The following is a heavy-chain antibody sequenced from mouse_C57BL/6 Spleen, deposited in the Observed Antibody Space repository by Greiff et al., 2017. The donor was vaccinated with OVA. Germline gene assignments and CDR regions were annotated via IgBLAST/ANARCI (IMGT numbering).Heavy chain of an antibody. CDR2: FHPYNDDT. CDR3: ARAHYDYDREFAY. Sequence: QVQLQQSGAELVKPGASVKMSCKASGYTFTTYPIEWMKQNHGKSLEWIGNFHPYNDDTKYNEKFKGKATLTVEKSSSTVYLELSRLTSDDSAVYDGARAHYDYDREFAYWGQGTLVTVSA. CDR1: GYTFTTYP. J-gene: IGHJ3*01. D-gene: IGHD2-4*01. V-gene: IGHV1-47*01.